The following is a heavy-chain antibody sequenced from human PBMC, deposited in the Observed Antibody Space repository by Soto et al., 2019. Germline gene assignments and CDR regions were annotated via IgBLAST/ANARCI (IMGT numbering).Heavy chain of an antibody. CDR3: AHGYSGSWYRGPLFDP. Sequence: QITLKESGPPLVKPTQTLTLTCTFSGFSLSTSGVGVGWIRQPPGKALEWLALIYWNDDKRYSPSLKSRLTITKATSKTQVVLTMTNMAPVDTATYSCAHGYSGSWYRGPLFDPWGQGTLVTVSS. V-gene: IGHV2-5*01. CDR2: IYWNDDK. D-gene: IGHD6-13*01. J-gene: IGHJ5*02. CDR1: GFSLSTSGVG.